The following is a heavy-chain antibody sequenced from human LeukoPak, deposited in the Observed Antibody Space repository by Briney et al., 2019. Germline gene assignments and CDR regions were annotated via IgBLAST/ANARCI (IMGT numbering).Heavy chain of an antibody. J-gene: IGHJ6*04. CDR2: ISSSGSTI. CDR3: AELGITMIGGV. D-gene: IGHD3-10*02. V-gene: IGHV3-48*03. CDR1: GFTFSSYE. Sequence: PGGSLRLSCAASGFTFSSYEMNWVRRAPGKGLEWVSYISSSGSTIYYADSVKGRFTIPRDNAKNSLYLQMNSLGAEDTAVYYCAELGITMIGGVWGKGTTVTISS.